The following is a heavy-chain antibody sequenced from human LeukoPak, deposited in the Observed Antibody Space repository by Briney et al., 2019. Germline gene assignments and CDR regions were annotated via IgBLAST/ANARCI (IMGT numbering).Heavy chain of an antibody. Sequence: SETLSLTCTVSGGSISSYYWSWIRQPPGKGLEWIGYIYYSGSTNYNPSLKSRVTISVDTSKNQFSLKLSSVTAADTAVYYCARGSGFWGGYSYWGQGTLVTVSS. CDR1: GGSISSYY. D-gene: IGHD3-3*01. J-gene: IGHJ4*02. V-gene: IGHV4-59*01. CDR3: ARGSGFWGGYSY. CDR2: IYYSGST.